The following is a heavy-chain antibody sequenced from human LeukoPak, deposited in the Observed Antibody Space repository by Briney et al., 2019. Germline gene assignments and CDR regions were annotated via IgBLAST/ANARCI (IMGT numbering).Heavy chain of an antibody. V-gene: IGHV3-7*01. J-gene: IGHJ5*01. CDR3: ARAGKTFYDS. Sequence: PGGSLRLSCTASGFSFSIYWMTWVRQTPGKGLEWVANIKEGGSEKYYLDSVEGRFTISRDNAKRSLYLQMNRLRAEDAAVYYCARAGKTFYDSWGHRTLVAVSS. D-gene: IGHD2/OR15-2a*01. CDR1: GFSFSIYW. CDR2: IKEGGSEK.